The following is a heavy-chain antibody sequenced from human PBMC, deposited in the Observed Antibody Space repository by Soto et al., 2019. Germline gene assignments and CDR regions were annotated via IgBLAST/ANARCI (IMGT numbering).Heavy chain of an antibody. CDR2: IYYSGST. D-gene: IGHD3-22*01. V-gene: IGHV4-59*01. J-gene: IGHJ4*02. CDR1: GGSISSYY. CDR3: ARNTLLPYDSSGYYFDY. Sequence: TSETLSLTCTVSGGSISSYYWSWIRQPPGKGLEWIGYIYYSGSTNYNPSLKSRVTISVDTSKNQFSLKLSSVTAADTAVYYCARNTLLPYDSSGYYFDYWGQGALVTVSS.